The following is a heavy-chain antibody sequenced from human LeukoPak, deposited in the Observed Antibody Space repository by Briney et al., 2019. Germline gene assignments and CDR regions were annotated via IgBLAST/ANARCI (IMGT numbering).Heavy chain of an antibody. CDR3: ARMGGSGWSDYYYGMDV. J-gene: IGHJ6*02. CDR1: GYTFTGYY. CDR2: MNPNSGNT. V-gene: IGHV1-8*02. D-gene: IGHD6-19*01. Sequence: ASVKVSCKASGYTFTGYYMHWVRQAPGQGLEWMGWMNPNSGNTGYAQKFQGRVTMTRNTSISTAYMELSSLRSEDTAVYYCARMGGSGWSDYYYGMDVWGQGTTVTVSS.